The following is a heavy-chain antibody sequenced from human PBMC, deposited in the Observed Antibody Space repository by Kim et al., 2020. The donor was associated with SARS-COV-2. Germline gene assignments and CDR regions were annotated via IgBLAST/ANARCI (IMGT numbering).Heavy chain of an antibody. CDR1: GFAVSKYD. J-gene: IGHJ4*02. Sequence: GGSLRLSCAASGFAVSKYDISWVRQAPGKGLEWVSAIRRYAGTTFYSDSVRGRFTFSGDDSKNTLYLQMSSLRVEDTAIYYCAKVNWYWGSSPPNSWGRGTLVTVSS. V-gene: IGHV3-23*01. CDR2: IRRYAGTT. CDR3: AKVNWYWGSSPPNS. D-gene: IGHD3-16*01.